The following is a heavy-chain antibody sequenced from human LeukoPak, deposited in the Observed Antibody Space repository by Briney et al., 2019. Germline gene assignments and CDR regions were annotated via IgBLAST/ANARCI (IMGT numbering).Heavy chain of an antibody. V-gene: IGHV4-39*01. Sequence: SETLSLTCTVSGGSISSTRYYRGWIRQPPGKGLEWIGSIYYSGSTYYNPSLKSRVTMSVDRSKNQFSLKLSPVTAADTAVYYCARHGIYYGLGSSYGLPNWFDPWGQGTLVTVSS. CDR3: ARHGIYYGLGSSYGLPNWFDP. CDR2: IYYSGST. J-gene: IGHJ5*02. CDR1: GGSISSTRYY. D-gene: IGHD3-10*01.